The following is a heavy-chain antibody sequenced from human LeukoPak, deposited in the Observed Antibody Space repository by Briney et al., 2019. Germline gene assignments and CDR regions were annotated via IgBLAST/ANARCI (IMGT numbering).Heavy chain of an antibody. CDR3: ATAKRGYSYGYSDY. Sequence: SVKVSCKASGGTFSSYAISWVRQAPGQGLEWMGGIIPIFGTANYAQKFQGRVTITADESTSTAYMELSSLRSEDTAVYYCATAKRGYSYGYSDYWGQGTLVTVSS. V-gene: IGHV1-69*13. D-gene: IGHD5-18*01. J-gene: IGHJ4*02. CDR2: IIPIFGTA. CDR1: GGTFSSYA.